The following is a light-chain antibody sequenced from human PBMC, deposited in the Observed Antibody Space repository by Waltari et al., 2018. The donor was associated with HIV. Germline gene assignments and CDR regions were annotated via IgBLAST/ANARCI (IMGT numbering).Light chain of an antibody. V-gene: IGLV2-23*01. CDR1: SSDVGSYNL. CDR2: EGI. J-gene: IGLJ3*02. Sequence: QSALTQPASVSGSPGQSLTISCTGSSSDVGSYNLVSWYQQHPGKAPQLMIYEGINRPVGFSKRFAGSKACNTASLTISWLQAEDGAEYYCYSYAGSSKWVFGGGTKLTVL. CDR3: YSYAGSSKWV.